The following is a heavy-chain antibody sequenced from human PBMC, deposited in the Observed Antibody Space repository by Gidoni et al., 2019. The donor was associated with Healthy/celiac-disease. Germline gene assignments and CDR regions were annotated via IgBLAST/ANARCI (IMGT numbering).Heavy chain of an antibody. V-gene: IGHV1-18*01. D-gene: IGHD6-13*01. CDR3: ARYGQLATDAFDI. J-gene: IGHJ3*02. CDR1: GYPFTSYG. Sequence: QVQLVQSGAEVKTPGASVKLSCKASGYPFTSYGLSWVRQAPGQGLERLGWISAYNGKTNYAQKLQGRVTMTTDTSTSTAYMERRSLRSDDTAVYYCARYGQLATDAFDIWGQGTMVTVSS. CDR2: ISAYNGKT.